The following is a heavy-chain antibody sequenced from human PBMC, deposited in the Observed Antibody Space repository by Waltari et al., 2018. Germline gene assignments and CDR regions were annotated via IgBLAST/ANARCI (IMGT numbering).Heavy chain of an antibody. CDR3: AKDHKRDQILRYFDWLPPYFDY. CDR2: IYSGGSST. V-gene: IGHV3-23*03. Sequence: EVQLLESGGGLVQPGGSLRLSCAASGFTFSSYAMSWVRQAPGKGLEWVSVIYSGGSSTYYADSVKGRFTISRDNSKNTLYLQMNSLRAEDTAVYYCAKDHKRDQILRYFDWLPPYFDYWGQGTLVTVSS. CDR1: GFTFSSYA. D-gene: IGHD3-9*01. J-gene: IGHJ4*02.